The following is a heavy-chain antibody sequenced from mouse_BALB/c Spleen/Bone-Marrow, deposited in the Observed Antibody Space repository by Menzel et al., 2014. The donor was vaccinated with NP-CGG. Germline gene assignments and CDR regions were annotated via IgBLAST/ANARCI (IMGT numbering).Heavy chain of an antibody. J-gene: IGHJ2*01. CDR2: INPDSSTI. V-gene: IGHV4-1*02. Sequence: EVQRVESGGGLVQPGGSLKLSCAASGFDFSRYWMRWVRQAPGKGLEWIGEINPDSSTINYTPSLKDKFIISRDNAKTTLYLQMRKVTSEHTALYYCARQGYYGKGDYWGQGTTLTVSS. D-gene: IGHD2-1*01. CDR1: GFDFSRYW. CDR3: ARQGYYGKGDY.